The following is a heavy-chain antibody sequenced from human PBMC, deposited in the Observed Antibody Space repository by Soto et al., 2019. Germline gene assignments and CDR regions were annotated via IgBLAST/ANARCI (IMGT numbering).Heavy chain of an antibody. Sequence: QVQLVESGGGVVQPGRSLRLSCAASGFTFSRYGMHWVRQAPGKGLEWVEVIWYDGSNKYSADSVKGRFTISRDNSKNTLYLHMSSLRVEDTAVYYCARDHSYGNRGMDVWGQGTTVTVSS. CDR1: GFTFSRYG. J-gene: IGHJ6*02. CDR3: ARDHSYGNRGMDV. D-gene: IGHD2-8*01. V-gene: IGHV3-33*01. CDR2: IWYDGSNK.